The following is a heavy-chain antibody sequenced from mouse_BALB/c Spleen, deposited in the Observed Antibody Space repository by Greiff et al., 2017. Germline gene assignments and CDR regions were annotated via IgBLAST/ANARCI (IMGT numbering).Heavy chain of an antibody. CDR3: AREGGDYYAMDY. V-gene: IGHV5-9-4*01. J-gene: IGHJ4*01. CDR2: ISSGGSYT. CDR1: GFTFSSYA. Sequence: DVQLQESGGGLVKPGGSLKLSCAASGFTFSSYAMSWVRQSPEKRLEWVAEISSGGSYTYYPDTVTGRFTISRDNAKNTLYLEMSSLRSEDTAMYYCAREGGDYYAMDYWGQGTSVTVSS.